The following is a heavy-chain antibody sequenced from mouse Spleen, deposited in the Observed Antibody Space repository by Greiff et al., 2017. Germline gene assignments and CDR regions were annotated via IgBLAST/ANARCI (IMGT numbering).Heavy chain of an antibody. J-gene: IGHJ2*01. CDR1: GYSITSGYY. Sequence: EVKLQESGPGLVKPSQSLSLTCSVTGYSITSGYYWNWIRQFPGNKLEWMGYISYDGSNNYNPSLKNRISITRDTSKNQFFLKLNSVTTEDTATYYCARTLYYGYDGYYFDYWGQGTTLTVSS. CDR2: ISYDGSN. V-gene: IGHV3-6*01. CDR3: ARTLYYGYDGYYFDY. D-gene: IGHD2-2*01.